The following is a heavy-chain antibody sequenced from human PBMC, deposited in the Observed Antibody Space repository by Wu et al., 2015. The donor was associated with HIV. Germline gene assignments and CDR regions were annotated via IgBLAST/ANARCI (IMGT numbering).Heavy chain of an antibody. J-gene: IGHJ4*02. V-gene: IGHV1-69*13. D-gene: IGHD6-19*01. Sequence: QVQLVQSGAEVKKPGSSVKVSCKASGGTFSTYTISWVRQAPEQGLEWMGRIIPIFGTADYAQKFQGRVTITADESTSTAYMELSRLRSEDTAVYYCARIAMAGHDSDYWGQGTLVTVSS. CDR1: GGTFSTYT. CDR3: ARIAMAGHDSDY. CDR2: IIPIFGTA.